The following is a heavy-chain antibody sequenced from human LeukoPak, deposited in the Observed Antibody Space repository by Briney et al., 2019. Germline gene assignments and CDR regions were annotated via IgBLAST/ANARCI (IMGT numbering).Heavy chain of an antibody. CDR1: GGSFSGYY. Sequence: SENLSFTCAVYGGSFSGYYWSWIRQPPGKGLEWIGEINHSGSTNYHPSLKSRVTISVDTSKNQFSLKLSSVTAADTAVYYCARGGQRYYFDYWGQGTLVTVSS. J-gene: IGHJ4*02. CDR2: INHSGST. V-gene: IGHV4-34*01. D-gene: IGHD4-17*01. CDR3: ARGGQRYYFDY.